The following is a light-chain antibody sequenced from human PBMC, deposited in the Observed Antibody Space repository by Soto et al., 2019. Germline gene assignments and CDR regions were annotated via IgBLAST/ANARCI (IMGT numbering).Light chain of an antibody. V-gene: IGLV1-51*01. CDR2: DDD. CDR3: GSWDSSLSAYV. J-gene: IGLJ1*01. Sequence: QSVMTQPPSVSAAPGQRVTISCSGNSSNIGGNSVSWYQQLPGTAPKLLIYDDDKRPSGIPDRFSGSKSGTSATLGITGFQTGDEADYYCGSWDSSLSAYVFGTGTTLTVL. CDR1: SSNIGGNS.